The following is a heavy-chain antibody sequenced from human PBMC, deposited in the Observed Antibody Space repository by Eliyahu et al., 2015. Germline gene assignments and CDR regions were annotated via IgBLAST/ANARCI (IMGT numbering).Heavy chain of an antibody. D-gene: IGHD3-10*01. Sequence: SMNWLRQAPGKGLEWVSYISRSSSVIYYADSVKGRFTISRDNAQNSLYLQMNSLRAEDTAVYYCARAVGTMARGPKYNWFDPWGPGILVTVPS. J-gene: IGHJ5*02. CDR2: ISRSSSVI. CDR1: S. V-gene: IGHV3-48*01. CDR3: ARAVGTMARGPKYNWFDP.